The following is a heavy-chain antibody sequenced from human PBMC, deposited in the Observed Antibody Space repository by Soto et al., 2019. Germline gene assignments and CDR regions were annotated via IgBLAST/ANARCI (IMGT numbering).Heavy chain of an antibody. Sequence: SETLSLTCAVSGDSVSNDNYYWSWIRQPPGKGMEWIGNIYYSGTTNYNSYLKSRLSLSVDMSKNQFSLKLASVTAADTAVYFCARSQRGRTAFTFDYWGQGALVTVSS. CDR3: ARSQRGRTAFTFDY. D-gene: IGHD3-16*01. CDR2: IYYSGTT. J-gene: IGHJ4*02. CDR1: GDSVSNDNYY. V-gene: IGHV4-61*01.